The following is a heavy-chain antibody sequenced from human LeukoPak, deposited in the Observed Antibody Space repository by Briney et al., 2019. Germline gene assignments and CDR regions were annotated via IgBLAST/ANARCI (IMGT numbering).Heavy chain of an antibody. CDR3: ARDQDYGFTY. J-gene: IGHJ4*02. V-gene: IGHV3-48*01. D-gene: IGHD4-17*01. Sequence: PGGSLRLSCAASGFTFSSYSMNWVRQAPGKGPEWISWITGGGTDIIYADSVKGRFTISRDNAKNSLYLQMNSLRAEDTAVYYCARDQDYGFTYWGQGTLVTVSS. CDR2: ITGGGTDI. CDR1: GFTFSSYS.